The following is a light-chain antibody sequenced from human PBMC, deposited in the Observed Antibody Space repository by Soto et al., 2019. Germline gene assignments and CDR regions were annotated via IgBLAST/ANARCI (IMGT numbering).Light chain of an antibody. CDR2: AAS. Sequence: DIPMTQSPSSLSSSVGDRVSVTCRASQSISTFLNWYQQRPGEAPKLLIYAASSLQSGVPSRFSGSRSGADFTLTIGSLQPDDFATYYCQQSYTTPRTFGQGTKVEVK. J-gene: IGKJ1*01. CDR3: QQSYTTPRT. CDR1: QSISTF. V-gene: IGKV1-39*01.